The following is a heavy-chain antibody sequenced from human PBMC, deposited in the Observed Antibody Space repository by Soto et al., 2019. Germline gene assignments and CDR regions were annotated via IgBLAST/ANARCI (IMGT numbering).Heavy chain of an antibody. J-gene: IGHJ3*01. CDR3: VRGDKGGFDL. CDR2: IQNDGSRT. CDR1: GFTFNYYW. D-gene: IGHD2-21*02. V-gene: IGHV3-74*01. Sequence: EVQLVESEGGLVQRGGSLRLSCAASGFTFNYYWMQWVRQAPGQGLMWVSHIQNDGSRTTYADSVKGRFTISRDNAKNTLYLQMNSLRAEDTAVYYCVRGDKGGFDLWGQGTTVTVFS.